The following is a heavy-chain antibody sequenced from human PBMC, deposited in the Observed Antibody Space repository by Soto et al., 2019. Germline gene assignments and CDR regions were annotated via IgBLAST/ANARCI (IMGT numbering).Heavy chain of an antibody. CDR2: ISYDGSNK. V-gene: IGHV3-30*18. Sequence: VGSLRLSCAASGFTFSSYGMHWVRQAPGKGLEWVAVISYDGSNKYYADSVRGRFTISRDNSKNTLYLQMNSLRAEDTAVYYCMNEWSSGWTFSPSYGLDVWGQGTTVTVSS. CDR3: MNEWSSGWTFSPSYGLDV. J-gene: IGHJ6*02. CDR1: GFTFSSYG. D-gene: IGHD6-19*01.